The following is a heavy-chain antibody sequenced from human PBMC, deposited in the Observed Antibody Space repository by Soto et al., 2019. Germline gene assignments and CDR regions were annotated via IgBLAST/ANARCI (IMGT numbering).Heavy chain of an antibody. J-gene: IGHJ6*02. D-gene: IGHD3-3*01. V-gene: IGHV1-58*01. Sequence: SVKVSCKASGFTFTSSAVQWVRQARGQRLEWIGWIVVGSGNTNYAQKFQERVTITRDMSTSTAYMELSSLRSEDTAVYYCAAGPPHTYYDFWSGYYSDYYGMDVWGQGTTVTVS. CDR3: AAGPPHTYYDFWSGYYSDYYGMDV. CDR2: IVVGSGNT. CDR1: GFTFTSSA.